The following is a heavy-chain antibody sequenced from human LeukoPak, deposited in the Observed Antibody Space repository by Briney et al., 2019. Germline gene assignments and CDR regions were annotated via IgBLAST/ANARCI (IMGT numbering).Heavy chain of an antibody. J-gene: IGHJ3*02. Sequence: GGSLRLSCAASGFTFSSYAMHWVRQAPGKGLEWVAVISYDGSNKYYADSVKGRFTISRDNSKNTLYLQMNSLKTEDTAVYYCTTELTMVRGVIRAFDIWGQGTMVTVSS. D-gene: IGHD3-10*01. CDR3: TTELTMVRGVIRAFDI. CDR2: ISYDGSNK. CDR1: GFTFSSYA. V-gene: IGHV3-30-3*01.